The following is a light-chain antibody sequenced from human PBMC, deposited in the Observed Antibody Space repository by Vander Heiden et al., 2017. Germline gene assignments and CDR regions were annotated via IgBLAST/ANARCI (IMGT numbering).Light chain of an antibody. CDR2: RDT. CDR1: TIGTKR. J-gene: IGLJ3*02. V-gene: IGLV3-9*01. CDR3: QVWYRNAVV. Sequence: SYDLTQPLSVPVAPGQPARTACGGDTIGTKRVHGYHQRPAQAPVLVIYRDTNRPSGIPERFSGSNSGNTATLTISGSQAGDEGDYFCQVWYRNAVVFGGGTKLTVL.